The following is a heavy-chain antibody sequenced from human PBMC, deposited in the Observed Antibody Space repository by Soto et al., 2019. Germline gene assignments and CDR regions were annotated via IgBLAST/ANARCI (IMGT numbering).Heavy chain of an antibody. J-gene: IGHJ4*02. CDR3: AKAYFVWSSEQPYYFDY. Sequence: EVQLLDSGGGLVQPGGSLRLSCAASGFTFSNYAMTWVRQGPGKWLEWVSGISGSGGRSYYADSVKGRFTISRDTSKSTLYLQMNSLRAEDTDLYYCAKAYFVWSSEQPYYFDYWGQGTMVTVSS. V-gene: IGHV3-23*01. CDR1: GFTFSNYA. D-gene: IGHD3-16*01. CDR2: ISGSGGRS.